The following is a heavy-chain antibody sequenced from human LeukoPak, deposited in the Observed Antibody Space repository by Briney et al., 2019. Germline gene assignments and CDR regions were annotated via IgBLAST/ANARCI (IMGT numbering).Heavy chain of an antibody. D-gene: IGHD3-3*01. CDR3: ARVKYDFWSGYSAGSEFDY. V-gene: IGHV1-46*01. Sequence: GASVKVSCKASGYTFTSYYMHWVRQAPGQGLEWMGIINPSGGSTSYAQKFQGRVTMTRDTSTSTAYMELSSLRSEDTAVYYCARVKYDFWSGYSAGSEFDYWGQGTLVTVSS. CDR2: INPSGGST. CDR1: GYTFTSYY. J-gene: IGHJ4*02.